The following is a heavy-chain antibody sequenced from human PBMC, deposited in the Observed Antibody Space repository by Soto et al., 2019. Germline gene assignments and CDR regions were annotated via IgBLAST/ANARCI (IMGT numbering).Heavy chain of an antibody. Sequence: GGSLRLSCAASGFTFSSYGMHWVRQAPGKGLEWVAVISYDGSNKYYADSVKGRFTISRDNSKNTLYLQMNSLRAEDTAVYYCAKDLNLYSSGWYPGSYYYYGMDVWGQGTTVTVSS. CDR3: AKDLNLYSSGWYPGSYYYYGMDV. CDR2: ISYDGSNK. V-gene: IGHV3-30*18. J-gene: IGHJ6*02. D-gene: IGHD6-19*01. CDR1: GFTFSSYG.